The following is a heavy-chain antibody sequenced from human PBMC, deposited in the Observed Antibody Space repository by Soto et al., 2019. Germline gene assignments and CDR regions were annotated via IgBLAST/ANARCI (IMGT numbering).Heavy chain of an antibody. CDR1: GGSISSSTDC. Sequence: SETLSLTCTVSGGSISSSTDCWGWIRQPPGKGLEWIGSICHSGSTYYNPSLKSRVTISVDTSKNQFSLKLRSVTAADTAVYYCASVFPTMTHVLRCFAPAWGQGTLVSVFS. V-gene: IGHV4-39*07. D-gene: IGHD3-9*01. CDR3: ASVFPTMTHVLRCFAPA. CDR2: ICHSGST. J-gene: IGHJ5*02.